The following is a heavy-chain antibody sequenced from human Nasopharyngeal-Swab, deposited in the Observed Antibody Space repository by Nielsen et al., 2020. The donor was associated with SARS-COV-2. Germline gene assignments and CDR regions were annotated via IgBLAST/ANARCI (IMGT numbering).Heavy chain of an antibody. V-gene: IGHV1-46*01. J-gene: IGHJ5*02. D-gene: IGHD2-15*01. Sequence: ASVKVSCKASVYTFTRYYIHWVRQAPAQGLEWMGIINPGGGSARYSQNFQGRVTMTRDTSTGTVYMELSSLRSEDTAVYYCARGGDPREVVAATDCFDPWGQGTLVTVSS. CDR2: INPGGGSA. CDR1: VYTFTRYY. CDR3: ARGGDPREVVAATDCFDP.